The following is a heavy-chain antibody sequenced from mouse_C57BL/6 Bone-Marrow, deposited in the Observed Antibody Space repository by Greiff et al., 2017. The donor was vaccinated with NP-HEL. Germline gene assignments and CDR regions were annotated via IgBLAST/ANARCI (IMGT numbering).Heavy chain of an antibody. D-gene: IGHD2-2*01. Sequence: QVQLQQPGAELVRPGTSVKLSCKASGYTFTSYWMHWVKQRPGQGLEWIGVIDPSDSYTNYNQKFKGKATLTVDTSSSTAYMQLSSLTSEDSAVYDCARSGGVRAMDYGGQGTSVTVSS. CDR1: GYTFTSYW. CDR2: IDPSDSYT. V-gene: IGHV1-59*01. J-gene: IGHJ4*01. CDR3: ARSGGVRAMDY.